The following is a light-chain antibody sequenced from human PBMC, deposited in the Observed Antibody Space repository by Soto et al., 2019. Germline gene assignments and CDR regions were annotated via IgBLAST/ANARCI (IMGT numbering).Light chain of an antibody. CDR3: QSYDSSLSGYV. CDR2: GNS. J-gene: IGLJ1*01. V-gene: IGLV1-40*01. Sequence: QSVLTQPPSVSGAPGQRVTISCTGSSSNIGAGCDVHWYQQLPGTAPKLLIYGNSNRPSGVPDRFSGSKSGTSASLAITGLQPEDEADYYCQSYDSSLSGYVFGTGTKLTVL. CDR1: SSNIGAGCD.